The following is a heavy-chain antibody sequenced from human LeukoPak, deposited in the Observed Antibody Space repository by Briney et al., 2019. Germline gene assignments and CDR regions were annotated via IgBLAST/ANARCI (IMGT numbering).Heavy chain of an antibody. V-gene: IGHV3-30*03. CDR2: ISYDGSNK. D-gene: IGHD3-10*01. Sequence: GGSLRLSCAASGFTFSSYWMHWVRQAPGKGLEWVAVISYDGSNKYYADSVKGRFTISRDNSKNTLYLQMNSLRAEDTAVYYCAGRSASVSGVGAFDIWGQGTMVTVSS. J-gene: IGHJ3*02. CDR1: GFTFSSYW. CDR3: AGRSASVSGVGAFDI.